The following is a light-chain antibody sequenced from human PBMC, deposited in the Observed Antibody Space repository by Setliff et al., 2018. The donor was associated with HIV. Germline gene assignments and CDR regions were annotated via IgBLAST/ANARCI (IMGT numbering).Light chain of an antibody. CDR1: SSDVGSYNL. V-gene: IGLV2-14*02. CDR2: DVS. CDR3: NSFTGSSTYV. Sequence: QSALAQPASVSGSPGQSITISCTGTSSDVGSYNLVSWYQQHPDKAPKVMIYDVSNRPSGVSIRFSGSKSGNTASLTISGLQAEDEADYYCNSFTGSSTYVFGTGTKVTVL. J-gene: IGLJ1*01.